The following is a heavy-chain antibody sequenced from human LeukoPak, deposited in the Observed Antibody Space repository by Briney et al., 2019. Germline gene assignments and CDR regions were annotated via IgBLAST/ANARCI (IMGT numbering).Heavy chain of an antibody. CDR1: GVSITSSNYY. D-gene: IGHD6-13*01. CDR2: IYYSGST. CDR3: ARLSTSWFLGY. J-gene: IGHJ4*02. V-gene: IGHV4-39*01. Sequence: PSETLSLTCIVSGVSITSSNYYWGWIRQPPGKGLEWIGTIYYSGSTYYNPSLKSRVTISVDTSKNQFSLKLSSVTAADTAVFYCARLSTSWFLGYWGQGTLVTVSS.